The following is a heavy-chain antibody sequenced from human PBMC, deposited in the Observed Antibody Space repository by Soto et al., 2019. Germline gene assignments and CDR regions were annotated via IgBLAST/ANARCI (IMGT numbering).Heavy chain of an antibody. V-gene: IGHV4-34*01. Sequence: SETLSLTCAVYGGSFSGYYWSWIRQPPGKGLEWIGEINHSGSTNYNPSLKSRVTISVDTSKNQFSLKLSSVTAADTAVYYCARGRVTAMATKFDYWGQGTLVTVSS. J-gene: IGHJ4*02. CDR1: GGSFSGYY. CDR3: ARGRVTAMATKFDY. CDR2: INHSGST. D-gene: IGHD5-18*01.